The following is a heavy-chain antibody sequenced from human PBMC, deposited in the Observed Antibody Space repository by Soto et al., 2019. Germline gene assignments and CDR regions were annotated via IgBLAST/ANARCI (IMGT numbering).Heavy chain of an antibody. CDR3: ARDLKVAAFNSYFYYGMDV. Sequence: EVQLVESGGGLVKPGGSLRLSCAASGFTFSNYTMEWVRQAPGKGLDWLSSISRSSTNIFYADSVKGRFTVSRDNANNVLYLQINSLSAEDTAIYYCARDLKVAAFNSYFYYGMDVWGQGTTVTVSS. J-gene: IGHJ6*02. V-gene: IGHV3-21*01. CDR2: ISRSSTNI. D-gene: IGHD6-19*01. CDR1: GFTFSNYT.